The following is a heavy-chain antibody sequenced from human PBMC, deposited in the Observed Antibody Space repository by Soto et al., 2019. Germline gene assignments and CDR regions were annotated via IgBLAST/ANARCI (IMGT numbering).Heavy chain of an antibody. CDR2: IYPGDSGT. CDR3: ARRGSSRSYYYYYGMDV. Sequence: PGESLKISCKGSGYSFTSYWIGWVRQMPGKGLEWMGIIYPGDSGTRYSPSFQGQVTISADKSISTAYLQWSSLKASDTAMYYCARRGSSRSYYYYYGMDVWGQGTTVTVSS. D-gene: IGHD6-13*01. J-gene: IGHJ6*02. CDR1: GYSFTSYW. V-gene: IGHV5-51*01.